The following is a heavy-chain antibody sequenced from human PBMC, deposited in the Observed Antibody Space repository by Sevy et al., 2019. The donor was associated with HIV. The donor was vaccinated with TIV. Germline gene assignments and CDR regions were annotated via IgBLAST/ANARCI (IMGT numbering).Heavy chain of an antibody. CDR3: ARGGGSGSYRLINWFDP. J-gene: IGHJ5*02. V-gene: IGHV4-59*13. CDR2: IYYSGST. D-gene: IGHD3-10*01. CDR1: GGSISSYY. Sequence: SETLSLTCTVSGGSISSYYWSWIRQPPGKGLEWIGYIYYSGSTNYNPSLKSRVTISVDTSKNQFSLKLSSVTAADTAVYYCARGGGSGSYRLINWFDPWGQGTLVTVSS.